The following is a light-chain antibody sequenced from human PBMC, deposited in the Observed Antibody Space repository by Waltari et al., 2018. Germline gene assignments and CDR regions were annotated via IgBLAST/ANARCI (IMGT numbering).Light chain of an antibody. J-gene: IGLJ3*02. CDR1: SGHSNNI. CDR3: QTGGHGTWV. Sequence: QLVLTQSPSASASLGASVKLTCPLDSGHSNNIVAWLQRRPEKGPRYLMKVNSDGSHTQGDDIPDRFSGSSSGPERYLTISSLQSEDEADYYCQTGGHGTWVFGGGTKLTVV. V-gene: IGLV4-69*01. CDR2: VNSDGSH.